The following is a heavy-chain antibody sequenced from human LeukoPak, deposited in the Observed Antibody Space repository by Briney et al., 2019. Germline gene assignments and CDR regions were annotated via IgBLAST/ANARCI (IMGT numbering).Heavy chain of an antibody. J-gene: IGHJ4*02. Sequence: ASVKVSCKASGYTFTGYYMHWVRQAPGQGLEWMGRINPNSGGTNYAQKFQGRVTMTRDTSISTAYMELSRLRSEDTAVYYCARSSGYDFYYFDYWGQGTLVTVSS. CDR3: ARSSGYDFYYFDY. D-gene: IGHD5-12*01. CDR1: GYTFTGYY. CDR2: INPNSGGT. V-gene: IGHV1-2*06.